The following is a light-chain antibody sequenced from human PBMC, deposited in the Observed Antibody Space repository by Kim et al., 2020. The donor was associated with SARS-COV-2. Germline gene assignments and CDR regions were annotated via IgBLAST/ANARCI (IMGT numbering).Light chain of an antibody. Sequence: EIVMTQSPATLSVSPGARATLSCRASQSVSSNLAWYQQKPGQAPRLLIYDASTRATDIPARFSGSGSGTEFTLTISSLQSEDFAVYYCQQYNNWPPWTFGQGTKVDIK. CDR2: DAS. CDR1: QSVSSN. J-gene: IGKJ1*01. CDR3: QQYNNWPPWT. V-gene: IGKV3-15*01.